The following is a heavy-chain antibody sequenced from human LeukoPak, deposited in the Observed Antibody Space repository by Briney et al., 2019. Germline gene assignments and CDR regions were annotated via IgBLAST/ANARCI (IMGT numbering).Heavy chain of an antibody. CDR1: GGSFSGYY. V-gene: IGHV4-34*01. CDR2: INHSGST. D-gene: IGHD3-10*01. J-gene: IGHJ4*02. CDR3: ARGRKYYYGSGSQNFDY. Sequence: PSETLSLTCAVYGGSFSGYYWSWIRQPPGKGLEWIGEINHSGSTNYNPSLKSRVTTSVDTSKNQFSLKLSSVTAADTAVYYCARGRKYYYGSGSQNFDYWGQGTLVTVSS.